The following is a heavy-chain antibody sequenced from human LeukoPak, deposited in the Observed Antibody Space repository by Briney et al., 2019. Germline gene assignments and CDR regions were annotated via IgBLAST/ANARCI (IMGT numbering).Heavy chain of an antibody. CDR3: ARVGYSYSINDWSRIGLGAYPTKYYYYMDV. CDR2: INHNGGA. V-gene: IGHV4-34*01. D-gene: IGHD5-18*01. J-gene: IGHJ6*03. Sequence: PSETLSLTCAVYGGSFSDYSWTWIRQAPGEGLQWIGEINHNGGANHNPSLVSRVVMSVDTSKNQFSLKVSSVTAADTAVYYCARVGYSYSINDWSRIGLGAYPTKYYYYMDVWGKGTTVTVSS. CDR1: GGSFSDYS.